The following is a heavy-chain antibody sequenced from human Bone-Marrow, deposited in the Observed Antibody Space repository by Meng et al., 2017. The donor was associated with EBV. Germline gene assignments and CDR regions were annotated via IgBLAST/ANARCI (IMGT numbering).Heavy chain of an antibody. CDR3: ARLGIGSSWYYFDY. CDR1: GYTFTGYY. J-gene: IGHJ4*02. CDR2: INPNSGGT. Sequence: QGQRVQSGAEVKKPGASVKVSCKASGYTFTGYYMHWVRQAPGQGLEWMGRINPNSGGTNYAQKFQGRVTMTRDTSISTAYMEPSRLRSDDTAVYYCARLGIGSSWYYFDYWGQGTLVTVSS. D-gene: IGHD6-13*01. V-gene: IGHV1-2*06.